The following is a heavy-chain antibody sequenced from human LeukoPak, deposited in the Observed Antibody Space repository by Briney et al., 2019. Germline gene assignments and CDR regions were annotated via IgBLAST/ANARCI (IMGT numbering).Heavy chain of an antibody. CDR2: IQFHGRDK. CDR3: AREGGRTVAGTFDN. CDR1: GFTFRTSG. V-gene: IGHV3-30*02. J-gene: IGHJ4*02. Sequence: GGSLRLSCAASGFTFRTSGMHWVRQAPGKGLEWVAFIQFHGRDKYYADSVKGRFTISRDNSKNTLYMEVNSLRAEDTAVYYCAREGGRTVAGTFDNWGQGTLVTVSS. D-gene: IGHD6-19*01.